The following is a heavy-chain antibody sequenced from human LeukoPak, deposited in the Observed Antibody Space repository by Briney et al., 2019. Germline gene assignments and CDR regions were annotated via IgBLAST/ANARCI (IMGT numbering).Heavy chain of an antibody. D-gene: IGHD3-10*02. J-gene: IGHJ4*02. CDR1: GFTFSSYS. Sequence: PGGSLRLSCAASGFTFSSYSMNWVRQAPGKGLEWVSSISSSSSYIYYADSLNGRSTISRDNAKNSLYLQMNSLRAEDTAVYYCAREPGLLFGESIDYWGQGTLVTVSS. CDR3: AREPGLLFGESIDY. V-gene: IGHV3-21*01. CDR2: ISSSSSYI.